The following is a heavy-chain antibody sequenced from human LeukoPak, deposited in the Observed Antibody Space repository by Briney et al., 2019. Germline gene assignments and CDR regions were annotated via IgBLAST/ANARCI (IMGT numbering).Heavy chain of an antibody. D-gene: IGHD5-12*01. J-gene: IGHJ4*02. Sequence: PSETLSLTCTVSGGSISSYYWSWIRQPPGKGLEWIGYIYYSGSTNYNPSLKSRVTISVDTSKNQFSLKLSSVTAADTAVFYCARSHNIVATIFDYWGQGTLVTVSS. CDR1: GGSISSYY. CDR2: IYYSGST. CDR3: ARSHNIVATIFDY. V-gene: IGHV4-59*08.